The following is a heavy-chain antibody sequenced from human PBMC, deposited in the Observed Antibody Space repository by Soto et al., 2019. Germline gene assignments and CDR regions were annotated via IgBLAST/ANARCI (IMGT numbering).Heavy chain of an antibody. CDR1: GGSISSSSYY. CDR3: ARHASIAARPDYYYGMDV. CDR2: IYYSGST. Sequence: SETLSLTCTVSGGSISSSSYYWGWIRQPPGKGLEWIGSIYYSGSTYYNPSLKSRVTISVDTSKNQFSLKLSSVTAADTAVYYCARHASIAARPDYYYGMDVWGQGTTVTVSS. D-gene: IGHD6-6*01. J-gene: IGHJ6*02. V-gene: IGHV4-39*01.